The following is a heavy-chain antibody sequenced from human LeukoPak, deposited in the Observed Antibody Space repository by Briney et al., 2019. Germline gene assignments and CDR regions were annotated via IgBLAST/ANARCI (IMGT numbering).Heavy chain of an antibody. CDR1: GGSISNSDYY. J-gene: IGHJ5*02. D-gene: IGHD3-10*01. CDR3: ARDRNVLLWFGEGGTWFDP. Sequence: SETLSLTCTVSGGSISNSDYYWGWIRQPPGKGLEWIGSIYYSGSTFYNPSLKSRVTISLDTSKNQFSLKLSSVTAADTAVYYCARDRNVLLWFGEGGTWFDPWGQGTLVTVSS. CDR2: IYYSGST. V-gene: IGHV4-39*07.